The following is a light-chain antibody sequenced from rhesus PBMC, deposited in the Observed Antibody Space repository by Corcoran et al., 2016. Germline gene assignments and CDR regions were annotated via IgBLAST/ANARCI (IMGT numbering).Light chain of an antibody. CDR2: KAA. J-gene: IGKJ2*01. V-gene: IGKV1-25*01. CDR1: QGISNN. Sequence: DIQMTQSPSSLSASVGDRVTITCQGSQGISNNLAWYQQKPGKVPKLLINKAANLQGGVPSRLSGTGSGTDFTLTISILEPDDFATYSCQDCYATPVSFGRGTKVEIK. CDR3: QDCYATPVS.